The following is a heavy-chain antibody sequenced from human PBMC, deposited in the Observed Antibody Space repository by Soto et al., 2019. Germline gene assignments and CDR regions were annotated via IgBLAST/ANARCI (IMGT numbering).Heavy chain of an antibody. V-gene: IGHV3-30*18. Sequence: GGSLRLSCAASGFTFSSYGMHWVRQAPGKGLEWVAVISYDGSNKYYADSVKGRFTISRDNSKNTLYLQMNSLRAEDTAVYYCAKDWIFDYWGQGTQVTVSS. CDR2: ISYDGSNK. D-gene: IGHD2-2*03. J-gene: IGHJ4*02. CDR1: GFTFSSYG. CDR3: AKDWIFDY.